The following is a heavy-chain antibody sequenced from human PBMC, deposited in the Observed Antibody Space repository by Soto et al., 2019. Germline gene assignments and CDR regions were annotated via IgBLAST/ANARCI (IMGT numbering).Heavy chain of an antibody. CDR2: ISGSGGST. CDR3: AKMKLERPPGWFDP. CDR1: GFTFGSYA. Sequence: GGSLRLSCAASGFTFGSYAVSWVRQAPGKGLEWVSAISGSGGSTYYADSVKGRFTISRDNSKNTLYLQMNSLRAEDTAVYYCAKMKLERPPGWFDPWGQGTLVTVSS. J-gene: IGHJ5*02. V-gene: IGHV3-23*01. D-gene: IGHD1-1*01.